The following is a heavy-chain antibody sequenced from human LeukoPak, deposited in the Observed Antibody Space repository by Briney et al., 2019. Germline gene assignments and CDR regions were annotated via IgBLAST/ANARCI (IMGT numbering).Heavy chain of an antibody. CDR3: QRSSAIRGGAFDI. D-gene: IGHD5-18*01. CDR1: GGSFSGYY. V-gene: IGHV4-34*03. J-gene: IGHJ3*02. Sequence: SETLSLTCAVYGGSFSGYYWSWIRQPPGKGLEWIGEINHSGSTYYNPSLKSRVTISVDTSKNQFSLKLSSVTAADTAVYYFQRSSAIRGGAFDIWGQGTMVTVSS. CDR2: INHSGST.